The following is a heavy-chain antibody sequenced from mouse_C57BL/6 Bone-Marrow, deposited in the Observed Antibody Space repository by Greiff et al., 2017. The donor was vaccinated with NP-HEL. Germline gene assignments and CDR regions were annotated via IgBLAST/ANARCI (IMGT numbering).Heavy chain of an antibody. J-gene: IGHJ2*01. V-gene: IGHV1-81*01. Sequence: QVQLQESGAELARPGASVKLSCKASGYTFTSYGISWVKQRTGQGLEWIGEIYPRSGNTYYNEKFKGKATLTADKSSSTAYMDLRSLTSEDSAVYYCARNIYYDILLDYWGQGTTLTVSS. CDR3: ARNIYYDILLDY. CDR1: GYTFTSYG. CDR2: IYPRSGNT. D-gene: IGHD2-4*01.